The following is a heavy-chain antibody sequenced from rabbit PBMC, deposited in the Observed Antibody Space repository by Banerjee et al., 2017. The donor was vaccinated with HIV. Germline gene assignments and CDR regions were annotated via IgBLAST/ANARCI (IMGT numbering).Heavy chain of an antibody. Sequence: QSLEESGGGLVKPGASLTLTCKASGFSFNSGYDMCWVRQAPGKGLEWISCIAGSSSGFTYSATWAKGRFTISRTSSTMVTLQMTNLTAADTATYFCARDWATVSDLWGQGTLVTVS. CDR3: ARDWATVSDL. V-gene: IGHV1S40*01. J-gene: IGHJ3*01. D-gene: IGHD1-1*01. CDR1: GFSFNSGYD. CDR2: IAGSSSGFT.